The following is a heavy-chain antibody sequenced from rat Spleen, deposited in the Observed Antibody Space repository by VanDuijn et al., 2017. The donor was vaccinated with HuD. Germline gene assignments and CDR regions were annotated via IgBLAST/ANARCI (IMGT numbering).Heavy chain of an antibody. J-gene: IGHJ2*01. D-gene: IGHD1-7*01. CDR2: ISSDGINT. V-gene: IGHV5-58*01. Sequence: EVQLVETGGGLVQPGRSLKLSCVASGFTFSNYWMYWVRQAPGKGLEWVSSISSDGINTYYPDSVKGRFTISRDNAENTVYLQMNSLRCEDTATYYCAVAGYGYWGQGVMVTVSS. CDR3: AVAGYGY. CDR1: GFTFSNYW.